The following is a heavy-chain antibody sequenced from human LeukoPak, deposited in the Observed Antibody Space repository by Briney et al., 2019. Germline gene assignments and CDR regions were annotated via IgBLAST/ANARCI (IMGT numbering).Heavy chain of an antibody. CDR1: GGSFSGYY. CDR2: IYYSGST. CDR3: ASLIERGYSYGYWYFDL. Sequence: SETLSLTCAVYGGSFSGYYWSWIRQPPGKGLEWIGSIYYSGSTYYNPSLKSRVTISVDTSKNQFSLKLSSVTAADTGVYYCASLIERGYSYGYWYFDLWGRGTLVTVSS. V-gene: IGHV4-34*01. J-gene: IGHJ2*01. D-gene: IGHD5-18*01.